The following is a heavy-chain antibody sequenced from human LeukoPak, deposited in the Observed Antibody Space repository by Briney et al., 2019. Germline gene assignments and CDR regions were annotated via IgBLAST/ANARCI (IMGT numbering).Heavy chain of an antibody. CDR3: ARGLRDGYNYYDY. J-gene: IGHJ4*02. D-gene: IGHD5-24*01. V-gene: IGHV3-11*05. Sequence: GRFTISRDNAKNSLYLQMSSLRSEDTAVYYCARGLRDGYNYYDYWGQGTLVTVSS.